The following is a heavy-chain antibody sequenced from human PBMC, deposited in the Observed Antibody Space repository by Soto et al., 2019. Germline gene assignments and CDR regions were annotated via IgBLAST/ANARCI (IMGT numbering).Heavy chain of an antibody. CDR2: INAGNGNT. CDR1: GYTFTSYA. D-gene: IGHD1-26*01. CDR3: ARDDGGESGRFTDY. J-gene: IGHJ4*02. Sequence: ASVKVSCKASGYTFTSYAMHWVRQAPGQRLEWMGWINAGNGNTKYSQKFQGRVTITRDTSASTAYMELSSLRAEDTAVYYCARDDGGESGRFTDYWGQGTQVTVSS. V-gene: IGHV1-3*01.